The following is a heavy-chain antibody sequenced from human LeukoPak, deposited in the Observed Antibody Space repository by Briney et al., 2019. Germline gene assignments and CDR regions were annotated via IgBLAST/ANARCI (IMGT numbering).Heavy chain of an antibody. CDR2: ISAYNGNT. Sequence: ASVKVSCKASGYTFTSYGISWVRQAPGQGLEWMGWISAYNGNTNYAQKLQGRVTMTTDTSTSTAYTELRSLRSDDTAVYYCAAPYRSSGYLDWGQGTLVTVSS. V-gene: IGHV1-18*01. J-gene: IGHJ4*02. D-gene: IGHD3-22*01. CDR3: AAPYRSSGYLD. CDR1: GYTFTSYG.